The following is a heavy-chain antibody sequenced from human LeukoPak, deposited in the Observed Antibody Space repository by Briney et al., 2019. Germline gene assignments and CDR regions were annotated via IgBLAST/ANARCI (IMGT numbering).Heavy chain of an antibody. D-gene: IGHD5-18*01. J-gene: IGHJ5*02. CDR1: GGSISSYY. CDR3: ARGGIQLWSSNGVDP. Sequence: PSETLSLTCTVSGGSISSYYWSWLRQPPGKGLEWIGYIYYSGTTNYNPSLRSRVTISVDTSKNQFSLKLSSVTPADTAVYYCARGGIQLWSSNGVDPWGQGTLVTVSS. CDR2: IYYSGTT. V-gene: IGHV4-59*01.